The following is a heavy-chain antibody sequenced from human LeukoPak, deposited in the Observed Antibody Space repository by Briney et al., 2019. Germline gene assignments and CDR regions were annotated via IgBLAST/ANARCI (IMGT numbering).Heavy chain of an antibody. CDR2: TSGSGDGT. V-gene: IGHV3-23*01. J-gene: IGHJ4*02. D-gene: IGHD3-22*01. Sequence: GGSLRLSCAASGFTFSSYAMSWVRQAPGKGLEWVPATSGSGDGTFYADSVKGRFTISRDNPKNTLYLQMNSLRAEDTAIYYCAKLRDFFDSSGQFDYWGQGTLVTVSS. CDR1: GFTFSSYA. CDR3: AKLRDFFDSSGQFDY.